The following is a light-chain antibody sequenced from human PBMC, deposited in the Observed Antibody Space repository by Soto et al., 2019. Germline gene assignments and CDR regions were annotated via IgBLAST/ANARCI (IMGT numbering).Light chain of an antibody. V-gene: IGLV2-14*01. CDR2: EVS. J-gene: IGLJ1*01. CDR3: SSYVSSNTYV. CDR1: SSDVGGYNY. Sequence: QSVLTQPASVSGSPGQSITISCTGTSSDVGGYNYVSWYQQHPGKDPKVMIYEVSNRPSGVSNRFSGSKSGNTASLTIYGLQAEDEAAYYCSSYVSSNTYVSGAGTKVTVL.